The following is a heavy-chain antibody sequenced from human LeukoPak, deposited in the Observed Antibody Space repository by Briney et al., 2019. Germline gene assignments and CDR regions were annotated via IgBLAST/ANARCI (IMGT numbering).Heavy chain of an antibody. Sequence: GGSLRLSCAASGFTFSTYWMSWVRQAPGKGLEWVASLKQDGSEKYYVDSVKGRFTISRDNAKNSLYLQMNSLRAEDTAVCYCAGGNYFDYWGQGTLVTVSS. CDR1: GFTFSTYW. CDR3: AGGNYFDY. V-gene: IGHV3-7*05. CDR2: LKQDGSEK. J-gene: IGHJ4*02.